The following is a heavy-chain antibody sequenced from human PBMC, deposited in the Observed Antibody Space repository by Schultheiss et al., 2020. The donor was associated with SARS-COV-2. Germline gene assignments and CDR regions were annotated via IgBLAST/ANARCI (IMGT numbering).Heavy chain of an antibody. V-gene: IGHV4-4*02. CDR1: GGSISSSNW. CDR3: ARGWELYYYYGMDV. J-gene: IGHJ6*02. D-gene: IGHD1-26*01. CDR2: IYHSGST. Sequence: SETLSLTCAVSGGSISSSNWWSWVRQPPGKGLEWIGEIYHSGSTNYNPSLKSRVTISVDTSKNQFSLKLSSVTAADTAVYYCARGWELYYYYGMDVWGQGTTVTVSS.